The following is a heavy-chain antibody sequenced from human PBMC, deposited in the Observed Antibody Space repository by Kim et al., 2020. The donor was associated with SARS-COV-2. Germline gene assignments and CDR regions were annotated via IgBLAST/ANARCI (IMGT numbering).Heavy chain of an antibody. CDR3: ASVGAIPS. J-gene: IGHJ5*02. Sequence: SETLSLTCTVSGGSISSYYWSWIRQPPGKGLEWIGYIYYSGSTNYNPSLKSRVTISVDTSKNQFSLKLSSVTAADTAVYYCASVGAIPSWGQGTLVTVSS. CDR1: GGSISSYY. V-gene: IGHV4-59*01. CDR2: IYYSGST. D-gene: IGHD1-26*01.